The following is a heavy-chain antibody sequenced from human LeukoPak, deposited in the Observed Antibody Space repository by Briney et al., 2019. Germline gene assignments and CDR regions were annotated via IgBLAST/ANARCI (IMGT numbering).Heavy chain of an antibody. CDR1: GVSISSYY. CDR3: TRGWGLLAPFDI. Sequence: PSETLSLTCTVSGVSISSYYWSWIRQPAGKELEWIGRIYISANTIYNPSLKSQVTMSLDTSKNQFSLRLSSVTAADTAVYYCTRGWGLLAPFDIWGQGTMVTVSS. V-gene: IGHV4-4*07. D-gene: IGHD2-21*02. CDR2: IYISANT. J-gene: IGHJ3*02.